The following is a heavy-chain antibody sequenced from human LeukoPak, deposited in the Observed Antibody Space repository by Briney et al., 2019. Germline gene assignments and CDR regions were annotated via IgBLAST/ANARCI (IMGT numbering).Heavy chain of an antibody. V-gene: IGHV4-34*01. Sequence: SETLSLTCTVSGGSISSYYWSWIRQPPGKGLEWIGEINHSGSTNYNPSLKSRVTISVDTSKNQFSLKLSSVTAADTAVYYCARWVDTAMVIDYWGQGTLVTVSS. D-gene: IGHD5-18*01. CDR1: GGSISSYY. J-gene: IGHJ4*02. CDR3: ARWVDTAMVIDY. CDR2: INHSGST.